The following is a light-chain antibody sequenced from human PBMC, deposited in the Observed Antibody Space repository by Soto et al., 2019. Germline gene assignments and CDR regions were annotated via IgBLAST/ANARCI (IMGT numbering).Light chain of an antibody. V-gene: IGKV2-30*01. CDR3: MQGISFT. J-gene: IGKJ1*01. Sequence: VLTQSPLSLPVTLGQPASISCSSSQSLVYSDGNIYLNWFHQRPGQSPRRLIYKASNRDSGVPDRFSDSGSGTDFTLSISRVEADDAGVYYCMQGISFTFGQGTRVEIK. CDR1: QSLVYSDGNIY. CDR2: KAS.